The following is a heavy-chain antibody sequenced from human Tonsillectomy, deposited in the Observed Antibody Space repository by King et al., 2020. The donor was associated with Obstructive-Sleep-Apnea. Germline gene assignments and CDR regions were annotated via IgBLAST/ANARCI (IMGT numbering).Heavy chain of an antibody. J-gene: IGHJ6*02. CDR3: ARDKFPKGYFAFYGMDV. Sequence: VQLVESGGGLVQPGRSLRLSCAVSGFTFDDYAMHWVRQAPGKGLDWVSGITWNDVGIGYADSVRGRFTISRDNAKNSLYLRMNSLRAEDTALYYCARDKFPKGYFAFYGMDVWGHGTTVTVSS. CDR2: ITWNDVGI. CDR1: GFTFDDYA. V-gene: IGHV3-9*01. D-gene: IGHD2/OR15-2a*01.